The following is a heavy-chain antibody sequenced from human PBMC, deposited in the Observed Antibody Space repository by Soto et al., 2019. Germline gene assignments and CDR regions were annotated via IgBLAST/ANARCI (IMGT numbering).Heavy chain of an antibody. Sequence: GGSLRLSCAASGFTFSSYAMSWVRQAPGKGLEWVSAISGSGGSTYYADSVKGRFTISRDNSKNTLYLQMNSLRAEDTAVYYCATYGDYVEGAYYYYYGMDVWGQGTTVTVSS. J-gene: IGHJ6*02. V-gene: IGHV3-23*01. CDR3: ATYGDYVEGAYYYYYGMDV. CDR1: GFTFSSYA. D-gene: IGHD4-17*01. CDR2: ISGSGGST.